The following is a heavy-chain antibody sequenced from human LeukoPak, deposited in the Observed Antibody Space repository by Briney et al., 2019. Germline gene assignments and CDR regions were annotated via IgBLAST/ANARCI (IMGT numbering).Heavy chain of an antibody. V-gene: IGHV1-8*01. J-gene: IGHJ6*02. D-gene: IGHD5-18*01. Sequence: ASVKVSCKASGYTFTSYDINWVRQATGQGLEWMGWMNPNSGNTGYAQKFQGRVTMTRNTSISTAYMELSSLRSEDTAVYYCARDFGGYTYGPGNYYYAMDVWGQGTTVTVSS. CDR2: MNPNSGNT. CDR1: GYTFTSYD. CDR3: ARDFGGYTYGPGNYYYAMDV.